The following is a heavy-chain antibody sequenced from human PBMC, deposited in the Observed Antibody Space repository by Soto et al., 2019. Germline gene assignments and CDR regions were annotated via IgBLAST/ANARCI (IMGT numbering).Heavy chain of an antibody. J-gene: IGHJ5*02. V-gene: IGHV1-46*01. CDR1: GSAFTSYY. CDR2: INPSGGST. Sequence: ASLKVSSKESGSAFTSYYMHWVRQAPGQGLEWMGIINPSGGSTSYAQKFQGRVTMTRDTSTSTVYMELSSLRSEDTAVYYWAREGTPYSSSYLSFTPRGQGTLVTVSS. D-gene: IGHD6-13*01. CDR3: AREGTPYSSSYLSFTP.